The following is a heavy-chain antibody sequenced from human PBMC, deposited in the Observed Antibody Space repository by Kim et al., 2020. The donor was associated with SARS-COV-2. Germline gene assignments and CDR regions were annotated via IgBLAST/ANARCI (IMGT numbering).Heavy chain of an antibody. Sequence: GGSLRLSCAASGFTFSTYSMNWVRQAPGKGLEWVSSISSTSSYIYYADSVKGRFTISRDNAKDSLYLQMNSLRAEDTAVYYCARNLVPTSKTYGIDVWGEGTGVSVPS. CDR2: ISSTSSYI. CDR1: GFTFSTYS. J-gene: IGHJ6*02. V-gene: IGHV3-21*01. CDR3: ARNLVPTSKTYGIDV. D-gene: IGHD1-1*01.